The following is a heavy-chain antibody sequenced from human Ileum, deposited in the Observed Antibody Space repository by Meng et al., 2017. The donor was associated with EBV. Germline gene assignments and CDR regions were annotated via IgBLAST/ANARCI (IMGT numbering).Heavy chain of an antibody. CDR1: GGSFSGYY. CDR2: INHSGST. Sequence: QGKLQHGAAGLLKPSETLSLTCAVYGGSFSGYYWSWIRQSPGKGLEWIGEINHSGSTNYNPSLKSRVTISVDTSKNQFSLKLTSVTAADTAVYYCAREARSSGYHPGIGPWGQGTLVTVSS. J-gene: IGHJ5*02. CDR3: AREARSSGYHPGIGP. D-gene: IGHD3-22*01. V-gene: IGHV4-34*02.